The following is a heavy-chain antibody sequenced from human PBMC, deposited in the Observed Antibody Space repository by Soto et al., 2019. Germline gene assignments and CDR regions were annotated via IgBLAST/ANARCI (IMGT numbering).Heavy chain of an antibody. CDR1: GFTFSDYA. V-gene: IGHV3-23*01. CDR3: AKDHGMDV. Sequence: GGSLRLSCVVSGFTFSDYAMAWVRQSPGKGLEWVSSISGSGGSTYYADSVKGRFTISRDNSKNTVFLQMNSLRAEDTAVYYCAKDHGMDVWGQGATVTVSS. CDR2: ISGSGGST. J-gene: IGHJ6*02.